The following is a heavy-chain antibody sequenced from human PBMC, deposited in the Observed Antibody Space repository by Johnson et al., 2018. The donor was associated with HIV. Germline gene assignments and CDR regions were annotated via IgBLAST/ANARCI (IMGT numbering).Heavy chain of an antibody. CDR3: ARGFRRITMILVADAFDI. D-gene: IGHD3-22*01. CDR1: GLTFSSYA. J-gene: IGHJ3*02. CDR2: ISGSGGST. V-gene: IGHV3-23*04. Sequence: VQLVESGGGLVQPGGSLRLSCAASGLTFSSYAMSWVRQAPGKGLEWVSAISGSGGSTYYADSVKGRFTISRDNSKNTLYLQMNSLRAEDTALYSCARGFRRITMILVADAFDIWGQGTMVTVSS.